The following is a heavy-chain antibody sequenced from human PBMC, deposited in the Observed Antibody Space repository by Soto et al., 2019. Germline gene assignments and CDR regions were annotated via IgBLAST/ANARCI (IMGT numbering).Heavy chain of an antibody. CDR2: TSFDGTNK. V-gene: IGHV3-30*18. CDR1: GFTFSNSG. J-gene: IGHJ4*02. CDR3: AKGTFDY. Sequence: QVQLVESGGGAVQPGRSLRLSCVASGFTFSNSGMHWVRLAPGRGLEWVAVTSFDGTNKYYADSVKGRFTISRDNSKNTLYLQMNSLRTADTAVYYCAKGTFDYWGQGTLVTVSS.